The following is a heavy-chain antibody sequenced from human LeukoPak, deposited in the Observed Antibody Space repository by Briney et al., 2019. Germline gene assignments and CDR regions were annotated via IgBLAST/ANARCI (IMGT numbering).Heavy chain of an antibody. Sequence: ASVKVSCKASGYTFTGYDINWVRQATGQGLEWMGWMNPNSGNTGYAQKFQGRVTMTRNTSISTACMELSSLRSEDTAVYYCARCLHYYGMDVWGQGTTVTVSS. D-gene: IGHD5/OR15-5a*01. J-gene: IGHJ6*02. CDR3: ARCLHYYGMDV. CDR1: GYTFTGYD. CDR2: MNPNSGNT. V-gene: IGHV1-8*01.